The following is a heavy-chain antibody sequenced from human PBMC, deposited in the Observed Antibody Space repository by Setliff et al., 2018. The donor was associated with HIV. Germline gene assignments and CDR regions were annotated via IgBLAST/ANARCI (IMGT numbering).Heavy chain of an antibody. CDR1: GGSISSHY. CDR3: ARGGYRDGYDY. J-gene: IGHJ4*02. D-gene: IGHD5-18*01. Sequence: SETLSLTCTVSGGSISSHYWSWIRQPPGKGLEWIGSIYYSGSTDYNPSLKSRVTITIDMSKNQFSLKLRSLTAADTAVYYCARGGYRDGYDYWGQGTLVTVSS. CDR2: IYYSGST. V-gene: IGHV4-59*11.